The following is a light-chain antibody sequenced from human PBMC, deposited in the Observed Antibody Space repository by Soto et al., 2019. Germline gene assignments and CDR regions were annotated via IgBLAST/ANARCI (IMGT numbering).Light chain of an antibody. CDR3: SSYAGSNNFV. J-gene: IGLJ1*01. CDR2: EVS. V-gene: IGLV2-8*01. Sequence: QSVLTQPPSASGSPGQSVTISCTETSSDVGGYNYVSWYQQHPGKVPKLMISEVSKRPSGVPDRFSGSKPGNTASLTVSGLQAEDEADYSCSSYAGSNNFVFGTGTKVTVL. CDR1: SSDVGGYNY.